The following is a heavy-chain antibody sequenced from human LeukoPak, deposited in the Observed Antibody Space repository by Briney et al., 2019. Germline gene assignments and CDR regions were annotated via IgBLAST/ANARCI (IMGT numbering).Heavy chain of an antibody. CDR3: TRLNYYYDSSGPFYGMDV. CDR2: ISSSSSYI. CDR1: GFTFSSYS. D-gene: IGHD3-22*01. J-gene: IGHJ6*02. Sequence: GGSLRLSCAASGFTFSSYSMNWVRQAPVKGLEWVSSISSSSSYIYYADSVKGRFTISRDNAKNSLYLQMNSLRAEDTAVYYCTRLNYYYDSSGPFYGMDVWGQGTTVTVSS. V-gene: IGHV3-21*01.